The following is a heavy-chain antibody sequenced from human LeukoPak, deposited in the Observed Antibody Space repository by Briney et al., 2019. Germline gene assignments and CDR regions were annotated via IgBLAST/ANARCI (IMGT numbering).Heavy chain of an antibody. CDR3: ARDPGYESWSPFWGGMDV. CDR1: GFTFSSSW. V-gene: IGHV3-74*01. Sequence: GGSLRLSCAASGFTFSSSWMHWVRQAPGKGLVWVSRITRDGSSTTYADSVKGRFTTSRDNAKNTLYLQMNSLRDDDTAVYYCARDPGYESWSPFWGGMDVWGNGTTVIVSS. D-gene: IGHD3-16*01. J-gene: IGHJ6*04. CDR2: ITRDGSST.